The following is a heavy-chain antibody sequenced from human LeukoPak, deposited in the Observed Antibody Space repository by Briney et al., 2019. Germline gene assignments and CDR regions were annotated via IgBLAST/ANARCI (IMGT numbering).Heavy chain of an antibody. Sequence: GGSLRLSCAVSGFTFSDYAMSWVRQAPGKGLEWVSTISGSGVTTYYADSVKGRFTISRDNSESRLYLEMDTLRAEDTAIYYCAWGVSTILYFDCWGQGTLVPVSS. J-gene: IGHJ4*02. CDR3: AWGVSTILYFDC. CDR2: ISGSGVTT. CDR1: GFTFSDYA. V-gene: IGHV3-23*01. D-gene: IGHD3-16*01.